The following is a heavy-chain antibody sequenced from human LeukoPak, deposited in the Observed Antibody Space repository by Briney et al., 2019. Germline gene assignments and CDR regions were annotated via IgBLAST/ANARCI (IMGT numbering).Heavy chain of an antibody. Sequence: GGSLRLSCAASGFTFSNAWMSWVRQAPGKGLEWVGRIKSKIDGGTTDFAAPVKGRFTISRDDSKNTLYLQMNGLETEDTAVYYCTTIRGYCGGDCYGYWGQGTLVTVSS. CDR1: GFTFSNAW. CDR2: IKSKIDGGTT. J-gene: IGHJ4*02. V-gene: IGHV3-15*01. D-gene: IGHD2-21*01. CDR3: TTIRGYCGGDCYGY.